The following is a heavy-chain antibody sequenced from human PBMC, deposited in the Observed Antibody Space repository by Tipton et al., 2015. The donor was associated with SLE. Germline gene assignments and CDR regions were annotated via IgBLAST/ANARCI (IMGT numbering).Heavy chain of an antibody. CDR1: GGSFSGYY. Sequence: TLSLTCAVYGGSFSGYYWSWIRQPPGKGLEWIGEINHSGSTNYNPSLKSRVTISVDTSKNQFSLKLSSVTAADTAVYYCARAAAGRALDYWGQGTLVTVSS. J-gene: IGHJ4*02. V-gene: IGHV4-34*01. CDR2: INHSGST. D-gene: IGHD6-13*01. CDR3: ARAAAGRALDY.